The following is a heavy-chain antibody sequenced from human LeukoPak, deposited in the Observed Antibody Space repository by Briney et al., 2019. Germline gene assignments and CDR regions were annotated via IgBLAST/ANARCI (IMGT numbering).Heavy chain of an antibody. V-gene: IGHV3-30*02. D-gene: IGHD3-10*01. CDR2: IRYDGSNK. J-gene: IGHJ4*02. Sequence: GGSLRLSCAASGFRFNTYWMSWVRQAPGKGLEWVAFIRYDGSNKYYADSVKGRFTISRDNSKNTLYLQMNSLRAEDMAVYYCAKGKYYYGSGSLILDYWGQGTLVTVSS. CDR3: AKGKYYYGSGSLILDY. CDR1: GFRFNTYW.